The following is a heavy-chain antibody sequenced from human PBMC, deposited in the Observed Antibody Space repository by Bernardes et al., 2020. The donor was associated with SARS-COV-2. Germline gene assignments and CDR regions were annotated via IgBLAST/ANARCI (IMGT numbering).Heavy chain of an antibody. CDR1: GFAFSTYA. Sequence: GGSLRLSCAASGFAFSTYAMTWVRQAPGKGLEYVSSITGGGRNTYYADSVKGRFTISRDNSKNTLYLQMNSLRAEDTAVYYCAKDRIGDTEATTLDYWGQGTLVTVSS. D-gene: IGHD5-12*01. CDR2: ITGGGRNT. V-gene: IGHV3-23*01. J-gene: IGHJ4*02. CDR3: AKDRIGDTEATTLDY.